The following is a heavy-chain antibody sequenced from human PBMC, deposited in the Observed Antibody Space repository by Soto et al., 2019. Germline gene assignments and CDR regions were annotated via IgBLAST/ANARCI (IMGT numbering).Heavy chain of an antibody. J-gene: IGHJ5*02. D-gene: IGHD3-9*01. V-gene: IGHV4-4*07. Sequence: PSGTLSLTCTFSGGSISIYFRIWIRQPAGKGLEWIGRIYTSGSTNYNPSLKSRVTMSVDTSKNQFSLKLSSVTAADTAVYYCARDVYYDILTFDPWGQGTLVTGSS. CDR3: ARDVYYDILTFDP. CDR1: GGSISIYF. CDR2: IYTSGST.